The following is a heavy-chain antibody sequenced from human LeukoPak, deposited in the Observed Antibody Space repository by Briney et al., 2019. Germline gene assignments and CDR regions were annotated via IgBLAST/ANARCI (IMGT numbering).Heavy chain of an antibody. D-gene: IGHD2-15*01. V-gene: IGHV3-21*01. Sequence: GGSLRLSCAASGFTFSNAWMSWVRQAPGKGLEWVSSISSSSSYIYYADSVKGRFTISRDNAKNSLYLQMNSLRAEDTAVYYCARALDCSGGSCYLGYYYGMDVWGQGTTVTVSS. CDR2: ISSSSSYI. J-gene: IGHJ6*02. CDR1: GFTFSNAW. CDR3: ARALDCSGGSCYLGYYYGMDV.